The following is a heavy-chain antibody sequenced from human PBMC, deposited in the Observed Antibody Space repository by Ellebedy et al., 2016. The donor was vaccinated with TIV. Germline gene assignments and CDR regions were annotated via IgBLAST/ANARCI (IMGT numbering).Heavy chain of an antibody. Sequence: AASVKVSCKASGYTFTSYAMNWVRQAPGQGLEWMGWINTNTGNPTYAQGFTGRFVFSLDTSVSPAYLQISSLKAEDTAVYYCARGAAAGFFWYFDLWGRGTLVTVSS. V-gene: IGHV7-4-1*02. CDR2: INTNTGNP. CDR3: ARGAAAGFFWYFDL. J-gene: IGHJ2*01. CDR1: GYTFTSYA. D-gene: IGHD6-13*01.